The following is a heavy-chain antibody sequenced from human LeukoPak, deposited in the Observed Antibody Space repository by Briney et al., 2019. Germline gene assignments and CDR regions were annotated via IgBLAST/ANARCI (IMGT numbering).Heavy chain of an antibody. CDR3: AKPRGSGTYYYYMDV. J-gene: IGHJ6*03. CDR2: ISGSGGST. V-gene: IGHV3-23*01. D-gene: IGHD3-10*01. Sequence: PGGSLRLSCAASGFTFSSYAMSWVRQAPGKGLEWVSAISGSGGSTYYADSVKGRFTISRDNSKNTLYLQMNSLRVEDTAVYYCAKPRGSGTYYYYMDVWGKGTTVTVSS. CDR1: GFTFSSYA.